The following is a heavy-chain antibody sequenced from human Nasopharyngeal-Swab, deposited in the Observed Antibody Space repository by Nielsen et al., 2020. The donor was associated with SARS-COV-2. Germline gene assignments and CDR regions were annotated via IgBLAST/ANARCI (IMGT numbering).Heavy chain of an antibody. Sequence: SETLSLTCTVSGGSISSSSYYWGWIRQPPGKGLEWIGSIYYSGSTYYNPSLKRRVTISVDTSKNQFSLKLSSVTAADTAVYYCARQVRSGIAVAGPYYFDYWGQGTLVTVSS. CDR1: GGSISSSSYY. J-gene: IGHJ4*02. D-gene: IGHD6-19*01. V-gene: IGHV4-39*01. CDR2: IYYSGST. CDR3: ARQVRSGIAVAGPYYFDY.